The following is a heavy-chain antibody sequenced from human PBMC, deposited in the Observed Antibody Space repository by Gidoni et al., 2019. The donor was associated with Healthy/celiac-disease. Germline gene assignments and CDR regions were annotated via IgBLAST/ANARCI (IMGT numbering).Heavy chain of an antibody. J-gene: IGHJ4*02. Sequence: QVQLVQSGAEVKKPGASVKVSCKASVYTFTGYYMHWVRQAPGQGLEWMGWINPNSGGTNYAQKCQGRVTMTRDTSISTAYMELSRLRSDDTAVYYCARDPYSSGWNHVDYWGQGTLVTVSS. CDR1: VYTFTGYY. V-gene: IGHV1-2*02. CDR3: ARDPYSSGWNHVDY. CDR2: INPNSGGT. D-gene: IGHD6-19*01.